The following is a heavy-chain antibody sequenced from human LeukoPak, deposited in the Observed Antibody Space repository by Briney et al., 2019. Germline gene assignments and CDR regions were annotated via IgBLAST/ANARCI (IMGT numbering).Heavy chain of an antibody. CDR1: GGSINSGRYY. CDR2: IFYSGST. CDR3: ARRKAYCSGSLCYADY. V-gene: IGHV4-39*01. J-gene: IGHJ4*02. Sequence: SETLSLTCAVSGGSINSGRYYWGWIRQPPGKGLEWIGSIFYSGSTYYNPSLKSRVTISVDTPKNQFSLKLSSVTAADTAVYYCARRKAYCSGSLCYADYWGQGSLVTVSS. D-gene: IGHD2-15*01.